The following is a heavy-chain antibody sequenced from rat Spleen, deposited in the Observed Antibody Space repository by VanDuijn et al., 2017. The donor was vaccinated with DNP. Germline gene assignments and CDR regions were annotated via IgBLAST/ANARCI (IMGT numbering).Heavy chain of an antibody. Sequence: EVQLVESGGGLVQPGNSLKLSCAASGFTFSDYAMAWVRQSPKKGLEWVATIIYDGSSTYYPDSVKGRFTISIDNAKSTLYLQMDSLRSEDTATYYCATSGGAWGQGTSVTVSS. V-gene: IGHV5S10*01. CDR2: IIYDGSST. CDR1: GFTFSDYA. J-gene: IGHJ4*01. CDR3: ATSGGA. D-gene: IGHD4-3*01.